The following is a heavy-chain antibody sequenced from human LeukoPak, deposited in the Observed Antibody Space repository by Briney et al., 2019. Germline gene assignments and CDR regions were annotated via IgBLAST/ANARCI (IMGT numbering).Heavy chain of an antibody. CDR1: GFTFGDYA. CDR3: TRSNSLYSSSWYQSYYYYGMDV. Sequence: GGSLRLSCTASGFTFGDYAMSWVRQALGKGLEWVGFIRSKAYGGTTEYAASVKGRFTISRDDSKSIAYLQMNSLKTEDTAVYYCTRSNSLYSSSWYQSYYYYGMDVWGQGTTVTVSS. CDR2: IRSKAYGGTT. V-gene: IGHV3-49*04. J-gene: IGHJ6*02. D-gene: IGHD6-13*01.